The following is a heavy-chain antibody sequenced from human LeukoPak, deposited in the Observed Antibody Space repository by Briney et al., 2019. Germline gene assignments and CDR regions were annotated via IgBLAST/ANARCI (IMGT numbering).Heavy chain of an antibody. V-gene: IGHV4-59*01. CDR1: GGSISSYY. CDR2: IYYSGST. CDR3: ARGPSVIDY. Sequence: SETLSLTCTVSGGSISSYYWSWIRQPPGKGLEWIGYIYYSGSTNYNPSLKSRVTISVDTSKNQFSLKLSPVTAADTAVYYCARGPSVIDYWGQGTLVTVSS. J-gene: IGHJ4*02. D-gene: IGHD5/OR15-5a*01.